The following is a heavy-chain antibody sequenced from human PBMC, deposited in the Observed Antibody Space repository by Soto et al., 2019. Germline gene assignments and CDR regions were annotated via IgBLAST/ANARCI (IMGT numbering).Heavy chain of an antibody. CDR1: EFIFNSNS. V-gene: IGHV3-7*04. J-gene: IGHJ4*02. CDR3: ALDSWAASRSY. Sequence: LSSSSYEFIFNSNSLVWVRQGPGNGLEWVDSMNEYGSERYYVDSVNGRFTISRDNATNSLYLQMNSLRAEEPDICYCALDSWAASRSYGGQGTL. D-gene: IGHD2-15*01. CDR2: MNEYGSER.